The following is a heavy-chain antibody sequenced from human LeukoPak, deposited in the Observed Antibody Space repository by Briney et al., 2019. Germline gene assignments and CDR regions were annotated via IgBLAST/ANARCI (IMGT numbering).Heavy chain of an antibody. CDR1: GGSISSSSYY. V-gene: IGHV4-39*07. Sequence: SETLSLTCTVSGGSISSSSYYWGWIRQPPGKGLEWIGSIYYSGSTYYNPSLKSRVTISVDTSKNQFSLKLSSVTAADTGIYYCATGTGYCSGGGCYDYWGQGTLVTVSS. CDR3: ATGTGYCSGGGCYDY. J-gene: IGHJ4*02. D-gene: IGHD2-15*01. CDR2: IYYSGST.